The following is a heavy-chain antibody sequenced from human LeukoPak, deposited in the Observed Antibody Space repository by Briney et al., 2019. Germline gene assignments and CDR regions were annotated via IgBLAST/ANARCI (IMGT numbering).Heavy chain of an antibody. D-gene: IGHD4-17*01. CDR1: AFTFSSYA. CDR2: ISYDGSSK. CDR3: ARDPGYGDYVFFDY. V-gene: IGHV3-30-3*01. Sequence: PGRSLRLSCAASAFTFSSYAMHWVRQAPGKGLEWVAAISYDGSSKYYADSVKGRFTISRDNSKNTLYLQMNSLRAEDTAVYYCARDPGYGDYVFFDYWGQGTLVTVSS. J-gene: IGHJ4*02.